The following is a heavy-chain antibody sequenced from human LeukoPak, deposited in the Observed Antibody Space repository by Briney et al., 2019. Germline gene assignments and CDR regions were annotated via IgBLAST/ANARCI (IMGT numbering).Heavy chain of an antibody. CDR3: AKGETTVTTVSCPDY. CDR2: ISWNSGSI. CDR1: GFTFDDYA. J-gene: IGHJ4*02. V-gene: IGHV3-9*01. D-gene: IGHD4-17*01. Sequence: GGSLRLSCAASGFTFDDYAMHWVRQAPGKGLEWVSGISWNSGSIGYADSVKGRFTISRDNAKNSLYLQMNSLRAEDTAVYYCAKGETTVTTVSCPDYWGQGTLVTVSS.